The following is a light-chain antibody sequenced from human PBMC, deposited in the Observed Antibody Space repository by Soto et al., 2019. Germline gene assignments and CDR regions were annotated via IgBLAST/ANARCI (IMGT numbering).Light chain of an antibody. Sequence: QSVLTQPPSASGTPGQRVTISCSGSSSNIGSNTVNWYQHLPGTAPKLLIYHDNNRPSGVPDRFSGSKSGTSASLAIAGLQAEDEADYYCQSYDRSLRVVFGGGTKLTVL. CDR1: SSNIGSNT. CDR2: HDN. V-gene: IGLV1-44*01. CDR3: QSYDRSLRVV. J-gene: IGLJ2*01.